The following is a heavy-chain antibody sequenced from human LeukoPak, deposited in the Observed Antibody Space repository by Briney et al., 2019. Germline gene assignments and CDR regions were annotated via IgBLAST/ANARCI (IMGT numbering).Heavy chain of an antibody. V-gene: IGHV3-21*01. J-gene: IGHJ5*02. CDR2: ISSSSSYI. Sequence: GGSLRLSCAASGFTFSSYSMNWVRQAPGKGLEWVSSISSSSSYIYYADSVRGRFTISRDNAKNSLYLQMNSLRAEDTAVYYCGSDATGGNWFDPWGQGTLVTVSS. CDR1: GFTFSSYS. CDR3: GSDATGGNWFDP. D-gene: IGHD3-9*01.